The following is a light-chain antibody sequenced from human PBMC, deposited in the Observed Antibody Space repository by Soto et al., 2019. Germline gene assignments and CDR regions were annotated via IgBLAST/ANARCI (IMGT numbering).Light chain of an antibody. Sequence: QSVLTQPPSVSGAPGQRVTISCTGSSSNIGAGYDVHWYQQLPGTAPKLLIYGNSNRPSGVPDRFSGSKSGTSASLAITGLQAEDEADYYCLSHSGSSNVLGTGTKLTVL. CDR1: SSNIGAGYD. CDR3: LSHSGSSNV. CDR2: GNS. V-gene: IGLV1-40*01. J-gene: IGLJ1*01.